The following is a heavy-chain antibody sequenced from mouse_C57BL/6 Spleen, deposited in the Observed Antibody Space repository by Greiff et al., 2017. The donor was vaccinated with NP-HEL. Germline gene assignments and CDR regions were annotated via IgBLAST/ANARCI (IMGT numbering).Heavy chain of an antibody. Sequence: QVQLQQPGAELVKPGASVKLSCKASGYTFTSYWMHWVKQRPGQGLEWIGMIHPNSGSTNYNEKFKSKATLTVDKSSSTAYMQLSSLTSEDSAVYYCSSENYGSSLYFDYWGQGTTLTVSS. CDR2: IHPNSGST. CDR1: GYTFTSYW. J-gene: IGHJ2*01. CDR3: SSENYGSSLYFDY. D-gene: IGHD1-1*01. V-gene: IGHV1-64*01.